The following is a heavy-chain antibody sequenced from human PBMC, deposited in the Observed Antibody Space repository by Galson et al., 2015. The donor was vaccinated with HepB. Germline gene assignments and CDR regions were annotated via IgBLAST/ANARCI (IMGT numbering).Heavy chain of an antibody. Sequence: SLRLSCAASGFTFSNAWMGWVRQAPGKGLEWVGRIKSKTDGGTTDYAAPVKGRFTISRDDSKNTLYLQMNSLKTEDTAVYYCTTDAPYYYYGMDVWGQGTTVTVSS. V-gene: IGHV3-15*01. CDR2: IKSKTDGGTT. J-gene: IGHJ6*02. CDR1: GFTFSNAW. CDR3: TTDAPYYYYGMDV.